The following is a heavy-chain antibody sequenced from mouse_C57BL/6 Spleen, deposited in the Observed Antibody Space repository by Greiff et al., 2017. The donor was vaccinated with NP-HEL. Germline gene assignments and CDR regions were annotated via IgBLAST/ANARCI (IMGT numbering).Heavy chain of an antibody. CDR1: GFTFSDYY. V-gene: IGHV5-16*01. CDR2: INYDGSST. Sequence: EVKLVESEGGLVQPGSSMKLSCTASGFTFSDYYMAWVRQVPEKGLEWVANINYDGSSTYYLDSLKSRFIISRDNAKNILYLQMSSLKSEDTATYDCARGLVALDYWGQGTPLTVSS. J-gene: IGHJ2*01. D-gene: IGHD4-1*01. CDR3: ARGLVALDY.